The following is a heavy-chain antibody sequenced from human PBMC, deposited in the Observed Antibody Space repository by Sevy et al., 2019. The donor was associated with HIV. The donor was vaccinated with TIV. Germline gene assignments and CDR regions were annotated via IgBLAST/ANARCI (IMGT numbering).Heavy chain of an antibody. D-gene: IGHD1-20*01. J-gene: IGHJ6*02. CDR1: GFTVSSNY. Sequence: GGSLRLSCAASGFTVSSNYMSWVRQAPGKGLEWVSVIYSGGSTYYADSVKGRFTISRDNSKNTLYLQMNSLRAEDTAVYYCAREGSVYHSMDVWGQGTTVTVSS. CDR3: AREGSVYHSMDV. CDR2: IYSGGST. V-gene: IGHV3-53*01.